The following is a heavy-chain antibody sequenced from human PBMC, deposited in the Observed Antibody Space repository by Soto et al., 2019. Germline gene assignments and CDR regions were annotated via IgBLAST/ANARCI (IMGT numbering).Heavy chain of an antibody. CDR3: ARDSSPPYCGGDCYWGFDY. CDR2: ISYDGSNK. CDR1: GFTFSSYA. Sequence: QVQLVESGGGVVQPGRSLRLSCAASGFTFSSYAMHWVRQAPGKGLEWVAVISYDGSNKYYADSVKGRFTISRDNSNNTLYLQMTSLRAEDTAVYYCARDSSPPYCGGDCYWGFDYWGKGTLVTVSS. J-gene: IGHJ4*02. D-gene: IGHD2-21*02. V-gene: IGHV3-30-3*01.